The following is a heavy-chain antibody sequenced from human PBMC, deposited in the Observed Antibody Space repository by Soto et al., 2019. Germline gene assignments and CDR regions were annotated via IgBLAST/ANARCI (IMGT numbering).Heavy chain of an antibody. V-gene: IGHV3-30*18. J-gene: IGHJ4*02. D-gene: IGHD2-21*01. CDR2: ISYDGSNK. CDR3: AKDMAPLCGGECYNFDS. Sequence: GGSLRLSCAASGFTFSSYGMHWVRQAPGKGREWVAVISYDGSNKYYADSVKGRFTISRDNSKNTLYLQMNSLRAEDTAVYYCAKDMAPLCGGECYNFDSWGQGPLVTGSS. CDR1: GFTFSSYG.